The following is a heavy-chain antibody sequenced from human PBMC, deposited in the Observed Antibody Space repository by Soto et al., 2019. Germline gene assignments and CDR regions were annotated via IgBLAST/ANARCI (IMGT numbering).Heavy chain of an antibody. Sequence: PGGSLRLSCAASGLTFGTYAMHWVRQAPGKGLEWVAVISYDGTNKYYADSVKGRFTISGDSSKNTVYLQMNSLRAEDTAVYFCARGDSLSFLDYWGQGTLVTVSS. CDR1: GLTFGTYA. CDR2: ISYDGTNK. J-gene: IGHJ4*02. V-gene: IGHV3-30-3*01. D-gene: IGHD2-15*01. CDR3: ARGDSLSFLDY.